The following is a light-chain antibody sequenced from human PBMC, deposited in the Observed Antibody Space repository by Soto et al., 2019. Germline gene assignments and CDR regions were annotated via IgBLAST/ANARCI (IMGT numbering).Light chain of an antibody. J-gene: IGKJ1*01. CDR3: QKYYSAPET. CDR2: AAS. CDR1: QGISSY. V-gene: IGKV1-27*01. Sequence: DIQMTQSPSSLSESVGDRVTITCRASQGISSYLAWYQQKPGKVPKVLIYAASTLQSGVPSRFSGSGSGTEFTLTISSLQPEDVATYYCQKYYSAPETFGQGTKVEIK.